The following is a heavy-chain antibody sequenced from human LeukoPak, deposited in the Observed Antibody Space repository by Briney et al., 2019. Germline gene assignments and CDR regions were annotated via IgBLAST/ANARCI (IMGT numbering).Heavy chain of an antibody. CDR2: MNPNSGNT. D-gene: IGHD3-22*01. CDR3: ARDLNSGYYYLFDY. J-gene: IGHJ4*02. CDR1: GYTFTSYD. V-gene: IGHV1-8*01. Sequence: GASVKVSCKASGYTFTSYDINWVRQATGQGLEWMGWMNPNSGNTGYAQKFQGRVTMTRNTSISTAYMELSSLRSEDTAVYYCARDLNSGYYYLFDYWGQGTLVTVSS.